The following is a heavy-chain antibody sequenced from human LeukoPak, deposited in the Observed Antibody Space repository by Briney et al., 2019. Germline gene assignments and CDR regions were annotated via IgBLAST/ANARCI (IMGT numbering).Heavy chain of an antibody. Sequence: PSETLSLTCTVSGGSMSDYYWSWIRQPLGKGLEWIGYIYYSGNTNYNPSLKSRVTISVDTSKNQFSLKMRSVTAADTAVYYCARDRRDTSMVWDYWGQGTLVTVSS. CDR3: ARDRRDTSMVWDY. CDR2: IYYSGNT. D-gene: IGHD5-18*01. J-gene: IGHJ4*02. CDR1: GGSMSDYY. V-gene: IGHV4-59*01.